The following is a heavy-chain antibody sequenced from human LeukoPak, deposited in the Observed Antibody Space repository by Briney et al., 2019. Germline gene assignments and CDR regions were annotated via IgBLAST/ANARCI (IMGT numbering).Heavy chain of an antibody. CDR1: GYTFTVYY. CDR2: INPNSGGT. CDR3: ARAWAGTTLVALSY. Sequence: AASVNVSCKASGYTFTVYYMHWVRQAPGQGLEWMGWINPNSGGTNYAQKFQGRVTMTRDTSISTAYMELSRLRSDDTAVYYCARAWAGTTLVALSYWGQGTLVTVSS. J-gene: IGHJ4*02. V-gene: IGHV1-2*02. D-gene: IGHD1-7*01.